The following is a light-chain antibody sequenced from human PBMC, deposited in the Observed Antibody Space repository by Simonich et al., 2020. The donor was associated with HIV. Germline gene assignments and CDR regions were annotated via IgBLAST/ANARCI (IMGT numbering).Light chain of an antibody. CDR1: QCVSSN. J-gene: IGKJ1*01. V-gene: IGKV3-15*01. Sequence: EIVMTQSPATLSVSPGERATLSCRASQCVSSNLAWYQQKPGQATRLLIYGASTRATGIPARFRGSGSGTEFTLTISSLQSEDFAVYYCQQYNNWPPWTFGQGTKVEIK. CDR2: GAS. CDR3: QQYNNWPPWT.